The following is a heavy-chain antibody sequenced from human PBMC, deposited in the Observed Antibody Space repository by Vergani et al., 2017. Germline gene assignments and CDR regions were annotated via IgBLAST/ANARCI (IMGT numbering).Heavy chain of an antibody. Sequence: QVQLQQWGAGLLKPSETLSLTCTVSGGSFNTYYWSWIRQSPGKGLEWIGYIYSTGSTNYNPSLNSRVTMSVDTSKNQFSLKLRSVTAADTAVYFCARVMYRDEASTGYRLEGMDIWGQGTLVTVSS. D-gene: IGHD3-9*01. J-gene: IGHJ4*02. CDR1: GGSFNTYY. V-gene: IGHV4-59*13. CDR2: IYSTGST. CDR3: ARVMYRDEASTGYRLEGMDI.